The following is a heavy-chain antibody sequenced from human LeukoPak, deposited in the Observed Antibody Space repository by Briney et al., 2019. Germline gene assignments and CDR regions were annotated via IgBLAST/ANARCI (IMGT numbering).Heavy chain of an antibody. Sequence: PSETLSLTCTVSGGPISSGSYYWTCIRPPAGKGLEWIGRIYTSGSTNYNPSLKSRVTISVDTSKNQFSLKLSSVTAADTAVYYCARQKRAYIVVVPVRGYYMDVWGKGTTVTISS. D-gene: IGHD2-2*01. CDR1: GGPISSGSYY. CDR2: IYTSGST. V-gene: IGHV4-61*02. CDR3: ARQKRAYIVVVPVRGYYMDV. J-gene: IGHJ6*03.